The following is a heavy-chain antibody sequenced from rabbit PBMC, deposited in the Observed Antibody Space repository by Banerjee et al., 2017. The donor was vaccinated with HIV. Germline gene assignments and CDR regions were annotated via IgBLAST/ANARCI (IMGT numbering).Heavy chain of an antibody. V-gene: IGHV1S45*01. CDR1: GFSFSNKYV. CDR3: ARDGYNLAWSL. J-gene: IGHJ6*01. Sequence: QQQLEESGGDLVKPEGSLTLTCTASGFSFSNKYVMCWVRQAPGKGLEWIACIDGGSSGSTYYASWPKGRFTLSKTSSTTVTLQMTSLTAADTATYFCARDGYNLAWSLWGQGTLVTVS. D-gene: IGHD3-1*01. CDR2: IDGGSSGST.